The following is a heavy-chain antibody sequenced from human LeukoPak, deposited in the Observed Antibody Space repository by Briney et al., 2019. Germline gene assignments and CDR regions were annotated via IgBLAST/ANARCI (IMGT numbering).Heavy chain of an antibody. CDR3: ARSGSGSYYSADNWFDP. CDR1: GGSISSSSYY. J-gene: IGHJ5*02. V-gene: IGHV4-39*07. D-gene: IGHD3-10*01. CDR2: IYYSGST. Sequence: SETLSLTCTVSGGSISSSSYYWGWIRQPPGKGLEWIGGIYYSGSTYYNPSLKSRVTISVDTSKSQFSLKLSSVTAADTAVYYCARSGSGSYYSADNWFDPWGQGTLVTVSS.